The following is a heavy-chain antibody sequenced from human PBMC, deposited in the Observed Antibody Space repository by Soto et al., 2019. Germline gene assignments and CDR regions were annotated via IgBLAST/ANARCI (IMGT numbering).Heavy chain of an antibody. CDR2: ISGSGDST. CDR1: GFTFSSYA. V-gene: IGHV3-23*01. Sequence: GGSLRLSCAASGFTFSSYAMSWVRQAPGKGLEWVSAISGSGDSTYHANSVKGRFTISRDNSKNTLYLQVNSLRAEDTAVYYCAKGYGASHSPFDYRRQGALVTVSS. CDR3: AKGYGASHSPFDY. J-gene: IGHJ4*02. D-gene: IGHD1-26*01.